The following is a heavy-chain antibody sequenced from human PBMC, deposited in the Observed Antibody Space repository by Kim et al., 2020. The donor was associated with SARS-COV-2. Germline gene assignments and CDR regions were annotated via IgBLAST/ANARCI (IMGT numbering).Heavy chain of an antibody. Sequence: GGSLRLSCAASGFIFSSYGMSWVRQAPGKGLEWVSTISGSGGTTYYADSVKGRFTISRDNSKNTLYLQLNSLRAEDTAKYSCAILVATMYVWGQGTLVSVSS. D-gene: IGHD5-12*01. CDR3: AILVATMYV. J-gene: IGHJ4*02. V-gene: IGHV3-23*01. CDR2: ISGSGGTT. CDR1: GFIFSSYG.